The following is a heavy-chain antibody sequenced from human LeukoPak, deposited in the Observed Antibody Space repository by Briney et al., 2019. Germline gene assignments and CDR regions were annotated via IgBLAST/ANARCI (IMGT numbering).Heavy chain of an antibody. CDR2: INAGNGNT. CDR1: GGTFSSYA. Sequence: ASVKVSCKASGGTFSSYAISWVRQAPGQRLEWMGWINAGNGNTKYSQKFQGRVTITRDTSASTAYMELSSLRSEDTAVYYCARDFAVVYDSSGWDGGMDVWGQGTTVTVSS. J-gene: IGHJ6*02. CDR3: ARDFAVVYDSSGWDGGMDV. V-gene: IGHV1-3*01. D-gene: IGHD3-22*01.